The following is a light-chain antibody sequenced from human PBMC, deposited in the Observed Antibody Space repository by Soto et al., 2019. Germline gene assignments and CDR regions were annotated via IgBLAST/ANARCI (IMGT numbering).Light chain of an antibody. CDR2: VAS. J-gene: IGKJ1*01. CDR1: QSISNY. CDR3: QQSYSISWT. Sequence: DIQMTQSPSSLSASVGDIVTITCRASQSISNYLNWYQQKPGKPPKLLIYVASSLQSGVPSRFSGSGSGRDFTLTISSLQPEDFATYYCQQSYSISWTFGQGTKVDIK. V-gene: IGKV1-39*01.